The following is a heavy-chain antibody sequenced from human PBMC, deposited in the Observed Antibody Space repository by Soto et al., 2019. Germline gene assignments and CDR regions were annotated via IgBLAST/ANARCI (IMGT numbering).Heavy chain of an antibody. D-gene: IGHD6-19*01. CDR2: ISTANGNA. Sequence: QVQVVQSGAEVQRPGASVKVSCQTSGYTFTTFDMHWVRQAPGQSLEWMGWISTANGNAKYSQKFQGRVTMTRDTSASAGYMELNSLRSEDTAVYFCVVSTGWWSFLYWGQGTLVTLAS. V-gene: IGHV1-3*04. CDR3: VVSTGWWSFLY. J-gene: IGHJ1*01. CDR1: GYTFTTFD.